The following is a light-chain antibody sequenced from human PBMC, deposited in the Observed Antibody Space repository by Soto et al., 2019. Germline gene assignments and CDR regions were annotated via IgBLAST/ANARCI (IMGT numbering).Light chain of an antibody. CDR3: QQYYNWHPFFT. V-gene: IGKV3-15*01. Sequence: EVVMTHSPATLSVSPGDRATLSCRASQNIGTTVAWYQHQPGQAPRLLIYGASTRATDIQPRFSGSGSGSELYLTVSILQYEDFAGYYCQQYYNWHPFFTFGPGTKVDIQ. CDR2: GAS. CDR1: QNIGTT. J-gene: IGKJ3*01.